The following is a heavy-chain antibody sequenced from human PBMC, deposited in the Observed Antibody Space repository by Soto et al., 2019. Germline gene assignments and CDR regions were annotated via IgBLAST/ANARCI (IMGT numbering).Heavy chain of an antibody. Sequence: SPTCDLSSGSISSSHLWSWVRQPPGKGLEWIGEIYHSGSTNYNPSLKSRVTISVDKSKNQFSLKLSSVTAADTAVYYCARQITGTNGFDYWGQGTLVTVSS. CDR3: ARQITGTNGFDY. CDR2: IYHSGST. CDR1: SGSISSSHL. V-gene: IGHV4-4*02. J-gene: IGHJ4*02. D-gene: IGHD1-7*01.